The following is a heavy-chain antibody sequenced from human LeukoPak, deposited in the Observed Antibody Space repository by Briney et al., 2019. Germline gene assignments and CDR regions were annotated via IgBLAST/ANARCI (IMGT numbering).Heavy chain of an antibody. D-gene: IGHD3-22*01. CDR2: VYYAGST. CDR3: ARGSGTFYYDSGGYLNWFDP. V-gene: IGHV4-39*01. J-gene: IGHJ5*02. Sequence: SETLSLTCTVSGGSISSSGYYWGWIRQPPGKGLAWIGTVYYAGSTYYNPSLKSRVTISEDTSRNQFSLKLNSVTAADTAVYYCARGSGTFYYDSGGYLNWFDPWGQGILVTVSS. CDR1: GGSISSSGYY.